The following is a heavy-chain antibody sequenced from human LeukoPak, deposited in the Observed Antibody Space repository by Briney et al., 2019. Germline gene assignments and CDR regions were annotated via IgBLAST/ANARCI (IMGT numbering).Heavy chain of an antibody. CDR1: GFTFSTYW. J-gene: IGHJ4*02. V-gene: IGHV3-74*01. D-gene: IGHD6-13*01. Sequence: GGSLRLSCAASGFTFSTYWMHWVRHAPGKGLVWVSRINGDGGSRNYADSVKGRFTISRDNAKNTLYLQMSSLRVEDTAVYYCASASSHRTAAGGDYWGQGTLVTVSS. CDR3: ASASSHRTAAGGDY. CDR2: INGDGGSR.